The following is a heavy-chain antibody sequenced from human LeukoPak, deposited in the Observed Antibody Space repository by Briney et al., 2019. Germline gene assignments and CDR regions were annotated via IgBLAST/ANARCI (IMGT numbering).Heavy chain of an antibody. Sequence: GGSLRLACAASGFTVSSNYMSWVRQAPGKGLEWVSVIYSGGSTYYADSVKGRFTISRDNSKNTLYLQMNSLRAEDTAVYYCARSPLYSSGYYFDYWGQGTLVTVSS. CDR2: IYSGGST. CDR1: GFTVSSNY. V-gene: IGHV3-53*01. D-gene: IGHD3-22*01. J-gene: IGHJ4*02. CDR3: ARSPLYSSGYYFDY.